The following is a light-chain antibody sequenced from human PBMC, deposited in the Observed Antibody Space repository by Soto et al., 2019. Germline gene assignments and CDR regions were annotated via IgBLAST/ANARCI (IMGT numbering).Light chain of an antibody. CDR1: SSDIGRYNI. CDR3: CSYACGPSVV. V-gene: IGLV2-23*01. Sequence: QSALTQPASVSGSPGQSINISCTVTSSDIGRYNIVSWYQQHPGKAPKSVIYEDIERPSGVSDRFSGPKAGNSASLPPSGHQNEDEADYYYCSYACGPSVVFGGWTNLIVL. CDR2: EDI. J-gene: IGLJ2*01.